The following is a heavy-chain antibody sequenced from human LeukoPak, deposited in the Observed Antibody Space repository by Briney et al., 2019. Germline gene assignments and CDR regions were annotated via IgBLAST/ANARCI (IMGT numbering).Heavy chain of an antibody. Sequence: GGSLRLSCAASGFTVSSNYMNWVRQVPGKGLEWVSVIYSGDSTYYADSVRGRFTISRDNSKNSLYVQVNSLRAEDTAVYYCARGGYRTFDYWGQGTLVTVSS. CDR1: GFTVSSNY. CDR3: ARGGYRTFDY. CDR2: IYSGDST. D-gene: IGHD1-26*01. J-gene: IGHJ4*02. V-gene: IGHV3-66*01.